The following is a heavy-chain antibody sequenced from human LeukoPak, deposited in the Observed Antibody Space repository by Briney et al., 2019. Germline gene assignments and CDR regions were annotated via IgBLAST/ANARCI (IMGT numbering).Heavy chain of an antibody. CDR3: VKNMFSSYFDH. D-gene: IGHD6-19*01. J-gene: IGHJ4*02. Sequence: GGSVRLSCAASGCTFSGYAMTWVRQAPGKGLEWVSAIIGSGGTTYYADSVKGRFTISRDNSKNSLYLQMNSLRAEDTAVYYCVKNMFSSYFDHWGQGTLVTVSS. CDR2: IIGSGGTT. V-gene: IGHV3-23*01. CDR1: GCTFSGYA.